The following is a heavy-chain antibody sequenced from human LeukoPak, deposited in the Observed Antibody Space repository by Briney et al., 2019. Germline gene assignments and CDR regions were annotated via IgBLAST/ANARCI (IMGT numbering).Heavy chain of an antibody. V-gene: IGHV1-18*01. CDR2: ISAYNGNT. CDR3: VRDRETLRPGYSSSWYNVDYYYGMDV. D-gene: IGHD6-13*01. CDR1: GYTFTSYG. J-gene: IGHJ6*04. Sequence: ASVKVSCKASGYTFTSYGISWVRQAPGQGLEWMGWISAYNGNTNYAQKLQGRVTMTTDTSTSTAYMELRSLRSDDTAVYYCVRDRETLRPGYSSSWYNVDYYYGMDVWGKGTTVTVSS.